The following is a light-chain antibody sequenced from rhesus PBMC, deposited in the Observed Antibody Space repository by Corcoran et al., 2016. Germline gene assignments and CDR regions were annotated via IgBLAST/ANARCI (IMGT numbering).Light chain of an antibody. CDR1: QTISSY. J-gene: IGKJ3*01. CDR2: AAS. V-gene: IGKV1S5*01. CDR3: PQGYTTPFT. Sequence: DTQMTQSPSSLSAPVGDRVTITCRASQTISSYLAWYQQKLGKAPKRLIYAASSFESGVPSRFSGSGAVTDYTLTISSLQPEDFATYYCPQGYTTPFTFGPGTKLDIK.